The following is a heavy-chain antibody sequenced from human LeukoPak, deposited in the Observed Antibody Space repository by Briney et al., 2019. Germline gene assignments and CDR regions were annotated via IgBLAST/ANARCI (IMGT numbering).Heavy chain of an antibody. Sequence: GGSLRLSCAASAFTFSSYAMNWVRQAPGKGLEWVSVISGSGTITYYADSVKGQFTISRDNSKNILYLQMNSLRVEHTAVYYCAKELRTAGTTVRAFDIWGQGTMVTVSS. V-gene: IGHV3-23*01. CDR3: AKELRTAGTTVRAFDI. CDR1: AFTFSSYA. CDR2: ISGSGTIT. J-gene: IGHJ3*02. D-gene: IGHD1-1*01.